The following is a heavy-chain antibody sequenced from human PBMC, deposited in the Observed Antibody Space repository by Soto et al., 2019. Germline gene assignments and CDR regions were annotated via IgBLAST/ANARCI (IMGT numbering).Heavy chain of an antibody. CDR3: ARDMDYYDGDWYFDL. J-gene: IGHJ2*01. CDR2: IYYSGST. Sequence: QVQLQESGPGLVKPSQTLSLTCTVSGGSISSGDYYWSWIRQPPGKGLEWIGYIYYSGSTYYNPSLKCRVTRTIDTSMNQFSLMLSSVTAADTAVYYCARDMDYYDGDWYFDLWGRGTLVTVSA. D-gene: IGHD3-22*01. V-gene: IGHV4-30-4*01. CDR1: GGSISSGDYY.